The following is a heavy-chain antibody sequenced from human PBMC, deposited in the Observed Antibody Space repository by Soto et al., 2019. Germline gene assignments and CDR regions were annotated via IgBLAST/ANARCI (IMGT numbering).Heavy chain of an antibody. J-gene: IGHJ6*02. D-gene: IGHD2-15*01. CDR3: ARDLGLGYCSGCSCYHFSPPNYYYYGMDV. CDR2: INPSGGST. CDR1: GDTFTSYY. V-gene: IGHV1-46*01. Sequence: ASVKVSCKASGDTFTSYYMHWVRQAPGQGLEWMGIINPSGGSTSYAQKFQGRVTMTRDTSTSTVYMELSSLRSEDTAVYYCARDLGLGYCSGCSCYHFSPPNYYYYGMDVWGQGTTVTVSS.